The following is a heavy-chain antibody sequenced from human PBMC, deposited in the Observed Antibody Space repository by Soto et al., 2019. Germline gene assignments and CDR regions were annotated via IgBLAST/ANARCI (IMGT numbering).Heavy chain of an antibody. D-gene: IGHD3-10*01. CDR2: ISSSSSYI. J-gene: IGHJ6*02. Sequence: GSLRLSCAASGXTFSSYRMNWVRQAPGKGLEWVSSISSSSSYIYYADSVKGRFNISRDNAKNSLYLQMNSLIAEYTAVYYCARDGLWFGELGSGMDVWGQGTTGTVSS. CDR1: GXTFSSYR. V-gene: IGHV3-21*01. CDR3: ARDGLWFGELGSGMDV.